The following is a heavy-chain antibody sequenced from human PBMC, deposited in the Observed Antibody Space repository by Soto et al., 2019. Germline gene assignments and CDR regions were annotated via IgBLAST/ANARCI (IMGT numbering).Heavy chain of an antibody. CDR1: GGSISGYY. J-gene: IGHJ2*01. CDR2: IYYSGST. D-gene: IGHD1-26*01. CDR3: ARGEISYVWYFDL. V-gene: IGHV4-59*01. Sequence: QVQLQESGPGVVKSSETLSLTCTVSGGSISGYYWSWIRQPPGKGLEWIGYIYYSGSTTYNPSLKSRVTISADTSKNQFSLKLSSVTAADTAVYYCARGEISYVWYFDLWGRGTLVTVSS.